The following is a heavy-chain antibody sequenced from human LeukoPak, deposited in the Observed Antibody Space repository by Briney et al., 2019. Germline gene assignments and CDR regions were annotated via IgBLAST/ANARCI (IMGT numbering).Heavy chain of an antibody. CDR1: GGSISSYY. CDR2: IYYSGST. J-gene: IGHJ2*01. Sequence: SETLSLTCTVSGGSISSYYWSWIRQPPGKGLEWIGYIYYSGSTNYNPSLKSRVTISVDTSKNQFSLKLSSVTAADTAVYYCARVYYSSSYDYWYFDLWDRGTLVTVSS. V-gene: IGHV4-59*01. D-gene: IGHD6-13*01. CDR3: ARVYYSSSYDYWYFDL.